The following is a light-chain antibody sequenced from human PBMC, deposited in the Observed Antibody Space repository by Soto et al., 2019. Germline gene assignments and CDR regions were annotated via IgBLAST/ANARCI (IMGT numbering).Light chain of an antibody. CDR2: AAS. J-gene: IGKJ4*01. CDR3: HKYDAAPLT. CDR1: QDINIY. Sequence: DIQMTQSPSSLSASVGDRVTITCRAGQDINIYLAWYQQKPGKVPKLLISAASTLQSGVPSRFSGSGSGTDFTLTISSLQPEDVATYYCHKYDAAPLTFGGGTKVEIK. V-gene: IGKV1-27*01.